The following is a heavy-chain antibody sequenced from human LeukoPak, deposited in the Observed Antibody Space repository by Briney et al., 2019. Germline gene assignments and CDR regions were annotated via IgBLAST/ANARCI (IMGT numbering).Heavy chain of an antibody. J-gene: IGHJ6*02. V-gene: IGHV3-15*01. Sequence: GGSLRLSCAASGFTFSSYWMHWVRQAPGKGLEWVGRIKSKTDGGTTDYAAPVKGRFTISRDDSKNTLYLQMNSLKTEDTAVYYCTTAAGIYYGMDVWGQGTTVTVSS. CDR3: TTAAGIYYGMDV. CDR1: GFTFSSYW. CDR2: IKSKTDGGTT. D-gene: IGHD6-13*01.